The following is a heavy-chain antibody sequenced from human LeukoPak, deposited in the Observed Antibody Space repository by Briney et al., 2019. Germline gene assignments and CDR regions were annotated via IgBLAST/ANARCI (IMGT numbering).Heavy chain of an antibody. CDR1: GGSISSYY. CDR2: IYYSGST. CDR3: ARDKVAHCSGGSCYPLGMDV. D-gene: IGHD2-15*01. V-gene: IGHV4-59*01. Sequence: SETLSLTCTVSGGSISSYYWSWIRQPPGKGLEWIGYIYYSGSTNYNPSLKSRVTISVDTSKNQFSLKLSSVTAADTAVYYCARDKVAHCSGGSCYPLGMDVWGQGTMVTVSS. J-gene: IGHJ6*02.